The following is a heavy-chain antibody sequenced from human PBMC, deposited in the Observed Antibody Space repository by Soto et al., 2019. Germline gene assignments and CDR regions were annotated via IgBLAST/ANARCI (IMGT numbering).Heavy chain of an antibody. CDR1: PITVYNFAA. CDR3: AKDRALEDQTPYGLDV. Sequence: EMQLLESGGGLGQPGGSLRLSCVASPITVYNFAAMSCVRQAPESGLECVSTISGRGDHKYYADSVKGRFTISRDNSKNRLYMQMDGLRVEDTAVYYCAKDRALEDQTPYGLDVWGQGTRLTV. CDR2: ISGRGDHK. J-gene: IGHJ6*02. D-gene: IGHD2-2*01. V-gene: IGHV3-23*01.